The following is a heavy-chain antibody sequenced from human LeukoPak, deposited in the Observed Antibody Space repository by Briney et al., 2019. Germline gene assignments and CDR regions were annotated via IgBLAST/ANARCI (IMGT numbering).Heavy chain of an antibody. V-gene: IGHV4-4*02. D-gene: IGHD6-19*01. CDR1: GGSIRSTNW. CDR2: ISLTGET. J-gene: IGHJ4*02. Sequence: SETLSLTCGVSGGSIRSTNWWSWVRQPPGQGLEWIGEISLTGETNYNPSLNGRVTMSLDGSRNQLSLTLTSVTAADTAVYYCARHPRGGWYFDYWGQGTLVTVSS. CDR3: ARHPRGGWYFDY.